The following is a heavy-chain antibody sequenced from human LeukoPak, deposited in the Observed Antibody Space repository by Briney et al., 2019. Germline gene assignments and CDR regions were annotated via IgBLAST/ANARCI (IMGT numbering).Heavy chain of an antibody. J-gene: IGHJ4*02. Sequence: QSGGSLRLSCAASGFTFSNYAMSWVRQAPGKGLEWVSAVGNNGDYTYYADSVKGRFTLSRDNSKNTLYLQMNSLRAEDTAVYYCAKARTRAYDFSLDYWGQGTLVTVSS. V-gene: IGHV3-23*01. CDR1: GFTFSNYA. CDR2: VGNNGDYT. CDR3: AKARTRAYDFSLDY. D-gene: IGHD3-3*01.